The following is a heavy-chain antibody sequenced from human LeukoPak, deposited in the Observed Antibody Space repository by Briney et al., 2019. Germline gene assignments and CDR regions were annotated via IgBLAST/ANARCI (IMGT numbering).Heavy chain of an antibody. CDR2: ISSSGRTI. Sequence: PRGSLRLSCAAYGFTFRTYSMNWVRQAPGKGLESISYISSSGRTIYYADSVKGRFTISRNNPKNSMYIQMNSLRNEHTAIYYCARDPISDDYGIWFDPWGRGTLVTASS. CDR3: ARDPISDDYGIWFDP. CDR1: GFTFRTYS. V-gene: IGHV3-48*02. J-gene: IGHJ5*02. D-gene: IGHD4-17*01.